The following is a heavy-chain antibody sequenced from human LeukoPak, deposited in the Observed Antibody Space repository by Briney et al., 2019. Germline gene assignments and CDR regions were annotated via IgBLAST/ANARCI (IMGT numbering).Heavy chain of an antibody. CDR2: IYNGDDT. V-gene: IGHV3-66*01. CDR1: GFTVSSKY. CDR3: ARASQWLAFDY. D-gene: IGHD6-19*01. Sequence: GGSLRLSCAASGFTVSSKYMTWVCQAPGKGLEWVSVIYNGDDTNYADSVKGRFTISRDNSKNTLDLQMNSLRGDDTAVYYCARASQWLAFDYWGQGTLVTVSS. J-gene: IGHJ4*02.